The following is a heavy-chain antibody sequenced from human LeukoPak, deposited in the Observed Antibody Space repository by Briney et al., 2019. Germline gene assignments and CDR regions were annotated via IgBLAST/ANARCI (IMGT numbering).Heavy chain of an antibody. CDR1: GFTFSTHA. CDR2: VTGSGSRT. V-gene: IGHV3-23*01. D-gene: IGHD3-10*01. J-gene: IGHJ3*02. CDR3: ARSEVGSPFDI. Sequence: GASLRLSCAASGFTFSTHAVTWVRQAPGKGLEWVSAVTGSGSRTYYADSVKGRFTISRDNAKTALYLQMNSLRAEDTAVYYCARSEVGSPFDIWGQGTMVTVSS.